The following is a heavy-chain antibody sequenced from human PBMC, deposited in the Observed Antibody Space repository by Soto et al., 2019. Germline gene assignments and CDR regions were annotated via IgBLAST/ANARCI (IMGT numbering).Heavy chain of an antibody. CDR1: GFTFSSYG. CDR2: ISYDGSNK. CDR3: ANHPLAPVANTYSYGMDV. D-gene: IGHD2-2*01. J-gene: IGHJ6*02. V-gene: IGHV3-30*18. Sequence: QAQLVESGGGVVQPGRSLRLSCAASGFTFSSYGMHWVRQAPGKGLEWVAVISYDGSNKYYADSVKGRFTISRDNSKNKLYLPMNSLRAEDTAVYYCANHPLAPVANTYSYGMDVWGQGTTFTASS.